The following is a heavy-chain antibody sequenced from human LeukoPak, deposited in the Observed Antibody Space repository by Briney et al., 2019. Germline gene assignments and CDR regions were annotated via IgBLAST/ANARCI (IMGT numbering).Heavy chain of an antibody. D-gene: IGHD2/OR15-2a*01. J-gene: IGHJ4*02. CDR2: INPNSGGS. V-gene: IGHV1-2*02. CDR3: ASGPDTTTYFAGYYFDY. Sequence: ASVKVSCKASGYTFTDYYLHWVRQAPGQGLEWMGWINPNSGGSDSAQKFQGRVTMTRDTSISTAYMELSRLRSDDTAVYYCASGPDTTTYFAGYYFDYWGQGTLVTVSS. CDR1: GYTFTDYY.